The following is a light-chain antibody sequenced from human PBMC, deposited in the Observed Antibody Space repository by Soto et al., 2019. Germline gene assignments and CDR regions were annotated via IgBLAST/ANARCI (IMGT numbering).Light chain of an antibody. J-gene: IGLJ2*01. CDR2: DGS. V-gene: IGLV2-23*03. CDR3: CSYAGSSTFDVV. Sequence: QSALTQPASVSGSPGQSITISCTGTSSDVGSYNLVSWYQQHPGKAPKLMIYDGSNRPSGVSNRFSGSKSGNTASLTISGLQAEDEADYYCCSYAGSSTFDVVFGGGTKVTVL. CDR1: SSDVGSYNL.